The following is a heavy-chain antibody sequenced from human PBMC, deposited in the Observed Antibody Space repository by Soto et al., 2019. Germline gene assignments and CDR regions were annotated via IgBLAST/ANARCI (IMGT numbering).Heavy chain of an antibody. CDR2: VNPSGGHT. V-gene: IGHV1-46*01. J-gene: IGHJ4*02. Sequence: QVQLMQSGAEVKKPGASVKVSCKASGDTLTGYYIHWVRQAPGQGLEWMGTVNPSGGHTTYAQHFLGRVTMTSYTSTSTLYMELTSLTSDDTAIYYCARGGHVVVVTAALDYWGQGTLVTVSS. CDR3: ARGGHVVVVTAALDY. D-gene: IGHD2-21*02. CDR1: GDTLTGYY.